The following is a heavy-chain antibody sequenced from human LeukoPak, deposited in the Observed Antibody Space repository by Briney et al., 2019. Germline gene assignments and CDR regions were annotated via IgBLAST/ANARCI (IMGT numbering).Heavy chain of an antibody. J-gene: IGHJ4*02. V-gene: IGHV3-30-3*01. D-gene: IGHD3-22*01. CDR2: ISYDGSNK. CDR3: ATYWAYYYDSSGYPYYFDY. CDR1: GFTFSSYA. Sequence: GGSLRLSCAAPGFTFSSYAMSWVRQAPGKGLEWVAVISYDGSNKYYADSVKGRFTISRDNAKNSLYLQMNSLRAEDTAVYYCATYWAYYYDSSGYPYYFDYWGQGTLVTVSS.